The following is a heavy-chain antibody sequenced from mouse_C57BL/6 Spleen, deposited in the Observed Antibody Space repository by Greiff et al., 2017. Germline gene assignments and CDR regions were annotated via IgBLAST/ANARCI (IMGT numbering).Heavy chain of an antibody. CDR2: INPSSGYT. V-gene: IGHV1-4*01. J-gene: IGHJ2*01. D-gene: IGHD6-5*01. Sequence: QVQLQQSGAELARPGASVKMSCKASGYTFTSYTMHWVKQRPGQGLEWIGDINPSSGYTKYNQKFKDKATLTADKSSSTAYMQLSSLTSEDSAVYYCARSVLLYYFDYWGQGTTLTVSS. CDR1: GYTFTSYT. CDR3: ARSVLLYYFDY.